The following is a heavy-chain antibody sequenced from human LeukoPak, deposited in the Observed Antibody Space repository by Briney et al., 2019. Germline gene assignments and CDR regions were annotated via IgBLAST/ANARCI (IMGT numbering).Heavy chain of an antibody. CDR3: ARDPITVTKGLDV. J-gene: IGHJ3*01. V-gene: IGHV4-59*11. CDR2: ISYIGST. Sequence: SETLSLTCTVSGGSISSHYWSWIRQPPGKGLEWIGYISYIGSTNYNPSLKSRVTISVDTSKNQFSLKLSSVTAADAAVYSCARDPITVTKGLDVWGQGTMVTVSS. CDR1: GGSISSHY. D-gene: IGHD4-17*01.